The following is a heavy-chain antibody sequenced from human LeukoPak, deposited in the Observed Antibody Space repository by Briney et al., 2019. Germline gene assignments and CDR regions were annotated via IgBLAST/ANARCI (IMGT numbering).Heavy chain of an antibody. Sequence: PSETLSLTCTVSGGSISGYYWSWIRQPPGKGLEWIGLIHYSGTTNYNPSLKSRVTVSVDASKNQFSLKLSSVTAADTAVYYCARIGGPTGHMSGYYPFDYWGQGTLVTVSS. CDR1: GGSISGYY. J-gene: IGHJ4*02. CDR3: ARIGGPTGHMSGYYPFDY. D-gene: IGHD3-22*01. CDR2: IHYSGTT. V-gene: IGHV4-59*08.